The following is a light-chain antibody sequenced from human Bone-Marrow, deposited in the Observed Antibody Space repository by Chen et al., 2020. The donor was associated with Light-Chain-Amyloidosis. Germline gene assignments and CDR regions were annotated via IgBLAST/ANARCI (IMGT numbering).Light chain of an antibody. CDR3: QERTNWPLYS. CDR1: QRISKF. V-gene: IGKV3-11*01. Sequence: EIVLTQSPANLSLFPGERAARSCRASQRISKFLAWYQHNPGQAPRLLIYDASIRATGIPARFSGRGSGTDFTLPINSLEPEDFSVYYCQERTNWPLYSFGQGTKLEI. J-gene: IGKJ2*01. CDR2: DAS.